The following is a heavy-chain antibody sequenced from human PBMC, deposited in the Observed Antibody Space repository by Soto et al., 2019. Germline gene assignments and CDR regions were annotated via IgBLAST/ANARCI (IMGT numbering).Heavy chain of an antibody. V-gene: IGHV3-74*01. CDR2: INSDGSKI. D-gene: IGHD3-10*01. CDR1: GFSFSTYW. Sequence: PGGSLRLSCAASGFSFSTYWIHWVRQAPGKGLVWVSRINSDGSKIDYADSVKGRFTISRDNARNTLNLQMNSLTAEDTAIYYCAISGPSPSYQYTMAVWGQGTTVTVSS. J-gene: IGHJ6*02. CDR3: AISGPSPSYQYTMAV.